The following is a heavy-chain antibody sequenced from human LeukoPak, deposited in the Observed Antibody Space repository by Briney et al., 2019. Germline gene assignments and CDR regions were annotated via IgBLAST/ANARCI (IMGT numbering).Heavy chain of an antibody. V-gene: IGHV3-21*01. CDR2: ISSSSSYI. Sequence: GGSLRLSCAASGFMFSSYSMNWVRQAPGKGLEWVSSISSSSSYIYYADSVKGRFTISRDNAKNSLYLQMNSLRAEDTAVYYCARDGFSGILTGYVIDYWGQGTLVTVSS. CDR3: ARDGFSGILTGYVIDY. CDR1: GFMFSSYS. D-gene: IGHD3-9*01. J-gene: IGHJ4*02.